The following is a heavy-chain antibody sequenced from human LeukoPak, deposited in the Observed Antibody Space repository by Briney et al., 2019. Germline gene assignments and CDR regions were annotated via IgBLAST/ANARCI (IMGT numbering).Heavy chain of an antibody. J-gene: IGHJ4*02. CDR2: ISYDGSNK. Sequence: GGSLRLSCVASGFTFSSYAMSWVRQAPGKGLEWVAGISYDGSNKYYADSVKGRFTISRDNSKNTLYLQMNSLRAEDTAVYYCAKGGSWVVTAIFLFDYWGQGTLVTVSS. D-gene: IGHD2-21*02. V-gene: IGHV3-30*18. CDR1: GFTFSSYA. CDR3: AKGGSWVVTAIFLFDY.